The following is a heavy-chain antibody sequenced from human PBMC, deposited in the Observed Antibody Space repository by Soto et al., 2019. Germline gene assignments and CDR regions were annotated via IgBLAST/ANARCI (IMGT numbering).Heavy chain of an antibody. Sequence: SETLSLTCTVSGGSISSGGYYWSWIRQHPVKGLEWIGYIYYSGSTNYNPSLKSRVTISVDTSKNQFSLKLRSVTAADTAVYYCANYPTTVTSDYWGQGTLVTVSS. CDR1: GGSISSGGYY. CDR2: IYYSGST. V-gene: IGHV4-61*08. D-gene: IGHD4-17*01. J-gene: IGHJ4*02. CDR3: ANYPTTVTSDY.